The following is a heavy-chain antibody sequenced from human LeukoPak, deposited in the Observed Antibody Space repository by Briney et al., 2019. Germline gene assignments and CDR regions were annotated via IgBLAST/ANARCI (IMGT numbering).Heavy chain of an antibody. V-gene: IGHV1-2*02. CDR3: ARAPNQYCSSTSCYSLGYYYYMDV. D-gene: IGHD2-2*01. J-gene: IGHJ6*03. Sequence: ASVKVSCKASGYTFTGHYMHWVRQAPGQGLEWMGWINPNSGGTNYAQKFQGRVTMTRDTSISTAYMELSSLRSEDTAVYYCARAPNQYCSSTSCYSLGYYYYMDVWGKGTTVTVSS. CDR2: INPNSGGT. CDR1: GYTFTGHY.